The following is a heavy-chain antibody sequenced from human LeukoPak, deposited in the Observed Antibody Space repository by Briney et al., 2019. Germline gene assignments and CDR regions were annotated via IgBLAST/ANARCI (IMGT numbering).Heavy chain of an antibody. CDR1: GYTFTSYG. CDR2: ISAYNGNT. CDR3: ARGLPDPYDYVWGSYRGYFDY. J-gene: IGHJ4*02. V-gene: IGHV1-18*01. D-gene: IGHD3-16*02. Sequence: ASVKVSCKASGYTFTSYGISWVRQAPGQGLEWMGWISAYNGNTNYAQKFQGRVTMTRDMSTSTVYMELSSLRSEDTAVYYCARGLPDPYDYVWGSYRGYFDYWGQGTLVTVSS.